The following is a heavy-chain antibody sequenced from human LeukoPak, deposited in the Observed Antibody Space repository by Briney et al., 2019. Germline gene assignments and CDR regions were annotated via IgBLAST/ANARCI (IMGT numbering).Heavy chain of an antibody. CDR1: GFTFTTYW. J-gene: IGHJ4*02. CDR3: ARDRNTDFWSGYYTNYFDY. V-gene: IGHV3-7*01. Sequence: GGSLRLSCAASGFTFTTYWLGWVRQPPGKGLEWVANIKQDGTEKYYVDSVKGRFTISRDNAKNSLYLQMNSLRVEDTAVYYCARDRNTDFWSGYYTNYFDYWGQGTLVTVSS. D-gene: IGHD3-3*01. CDR2: IKQDGTEK.